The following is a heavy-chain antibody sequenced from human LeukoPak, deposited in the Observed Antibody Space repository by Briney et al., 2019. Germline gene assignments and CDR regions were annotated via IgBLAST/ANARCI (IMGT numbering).Heavy chain of an antibody. D-gene: IGHD3-9*01. J-gene: IGHJ4*02. CDR1: GYNFPKFW. CDR3: ARPDYFASHD. Sequence: GESLKISCQASGYNFPKFWIGGVRQMPDKGLEWVAIIYPDDSRTNYSPSFQGHVTISVDRSINTAYLQWSSLRASDTAMYYCARPDYFASHDWGQGTLVTVST. V-gene: IGHV5-51*01. CDR2: IYPDDSRT.